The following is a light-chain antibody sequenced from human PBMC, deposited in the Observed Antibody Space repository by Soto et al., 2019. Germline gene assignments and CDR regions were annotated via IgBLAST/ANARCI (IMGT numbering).Light chain of an antibody. CDR3: KQSYSIPIT. V-gene: IGKV1-39*01. J-gene: IGKJ5*01. CDR2: AAS. CDR1: QSISSY. Sequence: IQMAQSACSLSASVGDRRNIAGQASQSISSYLNWYQQKPGQAPKLLIYAASSLHTGVPSRFSGSGSGTDFTLTISSLEAEDFATYYCKQSYSIPITFGQGTRLEIK.